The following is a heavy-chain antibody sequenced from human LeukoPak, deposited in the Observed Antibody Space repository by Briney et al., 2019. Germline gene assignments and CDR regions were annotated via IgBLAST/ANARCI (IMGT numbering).Heavy chain of an antibody. CDR1: GATFTSYA. J-gene: IGHJ3*02. V-gene: IGHV1-69*01. Sequence: AASVKVSFKASGATFTSYAISWVRQAPGQGLEWMGAIIPIFGSSHYAQKFQGRVTITADESTSTAYLELSSLSSDYTDVYDCARVRGIQWWLLVLHIDAFDIWGQGTMVSVSS. CDR2: IIPIFGSS. CDR3: ARVRGIQWWLLVLHIDAFDI. D-gene: IGHD2-15*01.